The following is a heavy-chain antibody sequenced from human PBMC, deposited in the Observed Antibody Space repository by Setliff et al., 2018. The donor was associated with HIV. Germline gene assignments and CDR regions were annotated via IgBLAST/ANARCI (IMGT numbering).Heavy chain of an antibody. Sequence: SETLSLTCAVSGGPLNSRNWWSWVRQPPGKGLEWIGEVFHSGSANSNASLRSRVMISVDTSANQFSVELSSGTAADTALYFCARVPNWGEAPFAFDVWGLGTMVTVSS. CDR3: ARVPNWGEAPFAFDV. CDR1: GGPLNSRNW. D-gene: IGHD7-27*01. CDR2: VFHSGSA. J-gene: IGHJ3*01. V-gene: IGHV4-4*02.